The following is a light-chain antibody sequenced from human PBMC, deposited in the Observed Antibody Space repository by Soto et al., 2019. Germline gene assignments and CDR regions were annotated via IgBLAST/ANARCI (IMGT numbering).Light chain of an antibody. Sequence: EIVLTQSPGTLSLSPGERATLSCRASQSVSSNNLAWYQQRPGQAPRVVIYGASTRATGIPERFSGSGSGTDFTLTISRLEPEDFAVYYCHQYANSPQTFGQGTKLEIK. CDR1: QSVSSNN. V-gene: IGKV3-20*01. CDR2: GAS. J-gene: IGKJ2*01. CDR3: HQYANSPQT.